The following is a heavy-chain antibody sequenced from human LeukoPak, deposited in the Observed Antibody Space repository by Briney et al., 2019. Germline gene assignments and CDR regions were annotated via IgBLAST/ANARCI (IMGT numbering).Heavy chain of an antibody. D-gene: IGHD2-2*01. V-gene: IGHV3-23*01. J-gene: IGHJ4*02. Sequence: PGGSLRLSCAASGFTFSSYAMSWVRQAPGKGLEWVSAISGSGGSTYYADSVKGRFTISRDNSKNTLYLQMNSLRAEDTAVYYCANSLRFVVVPAALFDYWGQGTLVTVSS. CDR2: ISGSGGST. CDR1: GFTFSSYA. CDR3: ANSLRFVVVPAALFDY.